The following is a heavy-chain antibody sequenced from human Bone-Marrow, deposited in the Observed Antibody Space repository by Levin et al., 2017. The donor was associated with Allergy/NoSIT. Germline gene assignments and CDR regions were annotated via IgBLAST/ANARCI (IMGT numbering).Heavy chain of an antibody. Sequence: SETLSLTCAVSGDSISRGGYSWSWIRQPPGKGLEWIAYTHHSGPTSYSPSLRSRATISIDRSGNQLSLNLNSVTAADTAVYYCARFNQHIVVTTAIPQFYYYGLDVWGQGTTVTVSS. CDR3: ARFNQHIVVTTAIPQFYYYGLDV. CDR2: THHSGPT. CDR1: GDSISRGGYS. D-gene: IGHD2-21*02. J-gene: IGHJ6*02. V-gene: IGHV4-30-2*01.